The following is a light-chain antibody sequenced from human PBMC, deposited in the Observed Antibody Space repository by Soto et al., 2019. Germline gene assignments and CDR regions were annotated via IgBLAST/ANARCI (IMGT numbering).Light chain of an antibody. CDR3: SSFTTSTTLV. V-gene: IGLV2-14*01. Sequence: QSVLTQPASVSGSPGQSITISCTGTSSDVGTYHYVSWYQQYTGKVPKLIIYEVSNRPSGVSNRFSGSKSGNTASLTISGLQADDEADYYCSSFTTSTTLVFGGGTQLTVL. CDR1: SSDVGTYHY. J-gene: IGLJ2*01. CDR2: EVS.